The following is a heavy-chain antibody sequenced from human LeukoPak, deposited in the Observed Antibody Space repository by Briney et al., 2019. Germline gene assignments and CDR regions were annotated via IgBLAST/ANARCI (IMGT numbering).Heavy chain of an antibody. V-gene: IGHV4-59*01. J-gene: IGHJ5*02. CDR1: GXSISSYY. CDR3: ARDPAVAGSNWFDP. Sequence: PSETLSLTCTVSGXSISSYYWSWIRQPPGKGLEWIGYIYYSGSTNYNPSLKSRVTISVDTSKNQFSLKLSSVTAADTAVYYCARDPAVAGSNWFDPWGQGTLVTVSS. CDR2: IYYSGST. D-gene: IGHD6-19*01.